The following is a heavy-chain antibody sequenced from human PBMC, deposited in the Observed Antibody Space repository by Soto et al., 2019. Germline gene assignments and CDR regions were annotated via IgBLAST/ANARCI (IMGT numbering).Heavy chain of an antibody. J-gene: IGHJ4*02. V-gene: IGHV3-15*01. CDR1: GFTFSNAW. D-gene: IGHD3-10*01. Sequence: VGSLTLSCAASGFTFSNAWMSWVRQAPGKGLEWVGRIKSKTDGGTTDYAAPVKGRFTISRDDSKNTLYLQMNSLKTEDTAVYYCTTAPDYYGSGSLALAFDYWGQGTLVTVSS. CDR2: IKSKTDGGTT. CDR3: TTAPDYYGSGSLALAFDY.